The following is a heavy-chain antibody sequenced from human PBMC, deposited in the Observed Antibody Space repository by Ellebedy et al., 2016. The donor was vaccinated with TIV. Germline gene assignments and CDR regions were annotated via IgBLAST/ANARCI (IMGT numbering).Heavy chain of an antibody. Sequence: GGSLRLSXAASGFTFSSYAMHWVRQAPGKGLEWVAVISYDGSNKYYADSVKGRFTISRDNSKNTLYLQMNSLRAEDTAVYYCAKAEYSSGWGYFDYWGQGTLVTVSS. V-gene: IGHV3-30-3*01. J-gene: IGHJ4*02. CDR3: AKAEYSSGWGYFDY. D-gene: IGHD6-19*01. CDR1: GFTFSSYA. CDR2: ISYDGSNK.